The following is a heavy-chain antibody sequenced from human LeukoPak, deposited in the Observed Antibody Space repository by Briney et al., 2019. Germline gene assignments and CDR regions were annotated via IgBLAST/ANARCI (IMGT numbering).Heavy chain of an antibody. D-gene: IGHD6-19*01. Sequence: PSETLSLTCAVYGGSFSGYYWSWIRQPPGKGLEWIGEINHSGSTNYNPSLKSRVTISVDTSKNQFSLKLSSVTAADTAVYYCARGPYSSGWYYWFDPWGQGTLATVSS. CDR3: ARGPYSSGWYYWFDP. J-gene: IGHJ5*02. CDR2: INHSGST. V-gene: IGHV4-34*01. CDR1: GGSFSGYY.